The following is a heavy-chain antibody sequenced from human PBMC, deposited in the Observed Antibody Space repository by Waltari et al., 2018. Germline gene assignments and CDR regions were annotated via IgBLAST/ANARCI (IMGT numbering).Heavy chain of an antibody. CDR3: ARGVDHSSGYYYYYYGMDV. CDR2: INHSGST. CDR1: GGSFSGYY. Sequence: QVQLQQWGAGLLKPSETLSLTCAVYGGSFSGYYWSWIRQPPGKGLGWIGEINHSGSTNYNPSLKSRVTISVDTSKNQFSLKLSSVTAADTAVYYCARGVDHSSGYYYYYYGMDVWGQGTTVTVSS. D-gene: IGHD3-22*01. V-gene: IGHV4-34*01. J-gene: IGHJ6*02.